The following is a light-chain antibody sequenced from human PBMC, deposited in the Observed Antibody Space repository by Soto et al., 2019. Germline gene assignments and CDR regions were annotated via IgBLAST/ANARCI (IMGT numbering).Light chain of an antibody. CDR3: QQYNNWPLT. Sequence: EIVLTQSPGTLSLSPGERATLSCRASQSVSSSYLAWYQQKPGQAPRLLIYGASSRATGIPARFSGGGSGTEFTLTITSLQSEDFAVYYCQQYNNWPLTFGQGTKVDIK. CDR2: GAS. V-gene: IGKV3D-15*01. CDR1: QSVSSSY. J-gene: IGKJ1*01.